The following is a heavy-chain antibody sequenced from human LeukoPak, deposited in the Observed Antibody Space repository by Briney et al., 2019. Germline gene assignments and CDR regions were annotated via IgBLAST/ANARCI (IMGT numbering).Heavy chain of an antibody. CDR1: GGSISSYY. CDR2: INHSGST. Sequence: SETLSLTCTVSGGSISSYYWSWIRQPPGKGLEWIGEINHSGSTNYNPSLKSRVTISVDTSKNQFSLKLSSVTAADTAVYYCARGRSRSYDYWGQGTLVTVSS. J-gene: IGHJ4*02. CDR3: ARGRSRSYDY. V-gene: IGHV4-34*01.